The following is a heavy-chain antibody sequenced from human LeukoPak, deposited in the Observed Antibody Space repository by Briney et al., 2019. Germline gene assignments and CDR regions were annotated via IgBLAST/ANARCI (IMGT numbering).Heavy chain of an antibody. Sequence: ASVKVSCKASGYTFTGYFMHWVRQAPGQGLEWMGWISPNSGGTNYAQKVQGRVTMTRDTSISTAYMELSRLRSDDTAVYYCARVPLYYYDSSGYYYGLVGAFDIWGQGTMVTVSS. CDR1: GYTFTGYF. J-gene: IGHJ3*02. V-gene: IGHV1-2*02. D-gene: IGHD3-22*01. CDR2: ISPNSGGT. CDR3: ARVPLYYYDSSGYYYGLVGAFDI.